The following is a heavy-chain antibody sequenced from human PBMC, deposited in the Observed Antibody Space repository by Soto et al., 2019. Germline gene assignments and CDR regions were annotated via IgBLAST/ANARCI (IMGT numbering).Heavy chain of an antibody. Sequence: GGSLRLSCAASGFAFSNYWMTWVRQAPGEGLEWVGSIKQDGSDKYYGDSVKGRFSISRDNAKNSLYLQMNSLRAEDTAVYYCARDYYASGSHDHWGQGTLVTVSS. V-gene: IGHV3-7*01. CDR1: GFAFSNYW. CDR3: ARDYYASGSHDH. CDR2: IKQDGSDK. J-gene: IGHJ4*02. D-gene: IGHD3-10*01.